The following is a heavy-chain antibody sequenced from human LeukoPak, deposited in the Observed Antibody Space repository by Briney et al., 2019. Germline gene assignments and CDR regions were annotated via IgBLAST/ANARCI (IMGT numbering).Heavy chain of an antibody. D-gene: IGHD6-19*01. J-gene: IGHJ2*01. CDR3: ARDVYVAGTEDYWYFDL. CDR1: GGNFSSYA. Sequence: ASVKVSCKASGGNFSSYAISWVRQAPGQGLEWMGRIIPIFGIANYAQKFQGRVTITADKSTSTAYMELSSLRSEDTAVYYCARDVYVAGTEDYWYFDLWGRGTLVTVSS. CDR2: IIPIFGIA. V-gene: IGHV1-69*04.